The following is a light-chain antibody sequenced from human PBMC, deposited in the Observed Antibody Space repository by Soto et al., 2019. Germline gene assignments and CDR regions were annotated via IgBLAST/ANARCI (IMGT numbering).Light chain of an antibody. Sequence: EIVLTQSPGTLSLSPGERGTLSCRASQSVSSSSLAWYQQKPGQAPRLLIYGASTRAPGIPDRFSGSESGTDFTLTISRLESEDFAVYYCQQYGSSPRTFGQGTKVENK. CDR2: GAS. J-gene: IGKJ1*01. CDR1: QSVSSSS. CDR3: QQYGSSPRT. V-gene: IGKV3-20*01.